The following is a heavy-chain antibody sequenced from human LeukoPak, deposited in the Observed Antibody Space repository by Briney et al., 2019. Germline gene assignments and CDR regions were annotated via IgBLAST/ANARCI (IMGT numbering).Heavy chain of an antibody. CDR2: IIPIFGTA. J-gene: IGHJ5*02. CDR1: GGTFISYA. CDR3: ARDQSRLQPNWFDP. D-gene: IGHD5-24*01. V-gene: IGHV1-69*05. Sequence: ASVKVSCKASGGTFISYAISWVRQAPGQGLEWMGGIIPIFGTANYAQKFQGRVTITTDESTSTAYMELSSLRSEDTAVYYCARDQSRLQPNWFDPWGQGTLVTVSS.